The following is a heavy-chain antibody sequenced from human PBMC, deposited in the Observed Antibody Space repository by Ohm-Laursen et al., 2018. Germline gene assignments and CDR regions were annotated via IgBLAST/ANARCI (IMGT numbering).Heavy chain of an antibody. J-gene: IGHJ4*02. Sequence: SDTLSLTCTVSGVSVSSYYWGWIRQPPGEGLEWIGYVLYSGSTYYNPSLKSRVTMSVDTSRNQFSLKLSSVTAADTAVYYCARHYSTTTPGDCWGQGTLVSVSS. CDR2: VLYSGST. V-gene: IGHV4-59*08. D-gene: IGHD1-1*01. CDR3: ARHYSTTTPGDC. CDR1: GVSVSSYY.